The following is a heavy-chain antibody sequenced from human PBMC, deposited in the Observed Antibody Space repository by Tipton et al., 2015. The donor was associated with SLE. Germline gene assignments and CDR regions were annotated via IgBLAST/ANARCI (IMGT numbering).Heavy chain of an antibody. Sequence: TLSLTCAVYGGSFSGYYWSWIRQPPGKGLEWIGEINHSGSTNYNPSLKSRVTISVDTSKNQFSLKLSSVTAADTAVYYCAREVSVAGTSYWGQGTLVTVSS. CDR3: AREVSVAGTSY. CDR2: INHSGST. V-gene: IGHV4-34*01. J-gene: IGHJ4*02. D-gene: IGHD2-15*01. CDR1: GGSFSGYY.